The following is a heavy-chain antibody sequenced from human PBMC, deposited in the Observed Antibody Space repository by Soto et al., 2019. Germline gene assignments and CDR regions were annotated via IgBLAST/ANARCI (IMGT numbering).Heavy chain of an antibody. Sequence: GESLKISCKASGYSFTRFWIGWVRQMPGKDLEWMGLIYPGDSTTTYSPSFQGQVTISADKSISTAYLQWSSLKASDTAMYYCARAGNSSPTNAFDIWGQGTMVTVSS. CDR2: IYPGDSTT. V-gene: IGHV5-51*01. D-gene: IGHD6-13*01. CDR1: GYSFTRFW. J-gene: IGHJ3*02. CDR3: ARAGNSSPTNAFDI.